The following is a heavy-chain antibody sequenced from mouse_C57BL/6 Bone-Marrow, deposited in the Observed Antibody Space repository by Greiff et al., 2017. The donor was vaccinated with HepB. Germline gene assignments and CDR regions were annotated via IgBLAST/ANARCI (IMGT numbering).Heavy chain of an antibody. CDR1: GYTFTSYT. Sequence: QVQLQQSGAELVRPGASVKMSCKASGYTFTSYTMHWVKQRPGQGLEWIGYINPSSGYTKYNQKFKDKATLTADKSSSTAYMQLSSLTSEDSAVYDCARRGFYYGSSCWYFDVWGRGTTVTVSA. CDR3: ARRGFYYGSSCWYFDV. J-gene: IGHJ1*03. CDR2: INPSSGYT. D-gene: IGHD1-1*01. V-gene: IGHV1-4*01.